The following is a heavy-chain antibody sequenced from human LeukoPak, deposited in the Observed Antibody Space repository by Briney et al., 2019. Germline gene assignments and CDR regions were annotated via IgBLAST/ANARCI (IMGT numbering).Heavy chain of an antibody. D-gene: IGHD5-18*01. Sequence: GGPLRLSCAASGFTFSSYSMNWVRQAPGKGLEWVSYISSSSSTIYYTDSVKGRFTISRDNAKNSLHLQMNSLTDEDTAVYYCARDPSGDTAMANFDYWGQGTLVTVSS. CDR3: ARDPSGDTAMANFDY. V-gene: IGHV3-48*02. J-gene: IGHJ4*02. CDR1: GFTFSSYS. CDR2: ISSSSSTI.